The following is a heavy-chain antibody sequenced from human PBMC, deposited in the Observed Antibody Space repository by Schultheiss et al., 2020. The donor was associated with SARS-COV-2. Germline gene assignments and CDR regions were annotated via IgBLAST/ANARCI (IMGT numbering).Heavy chain of an antibody. CDR1: GGSISSSSYY. D-gene: IGHD3-16*01. Sequence: SETLSLTCTVSGGSISSSSYYWSWIRQPPGKGLEWIGYIYYSGSTNYNPSLKSRVTISVDTSKNQFSLKLSSVTAADTAVYYCARRGGRYYFDYWGQGTLVTVSS. V-gene: IGHV4-61*05. J-gene: IGHJ4*02. CDR2: IYYSGST. CDR3: ARRGGRYYFDY.